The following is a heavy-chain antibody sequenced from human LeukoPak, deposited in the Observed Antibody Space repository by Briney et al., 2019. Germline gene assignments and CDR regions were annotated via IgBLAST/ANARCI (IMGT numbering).Heavy chain of an antibody. J-gene: IGHJ4*02. V-gene: IGHV1-2*02. D-gene: IGHD2-15*01. CDR1: GYTFTGYY. CDR3: AVWVVAATGFDY. CDR2: INPNSGGT. Sequence: ASVKVSCKASGYTFTGYYMHWVRQAPEQGLEWMGWINPNSGGTNYAQKFQGRVTMTRDTSISTAYMELSRLRSDDTAVYYCAVWVVAATGFDYWGQGTLVTVSS.